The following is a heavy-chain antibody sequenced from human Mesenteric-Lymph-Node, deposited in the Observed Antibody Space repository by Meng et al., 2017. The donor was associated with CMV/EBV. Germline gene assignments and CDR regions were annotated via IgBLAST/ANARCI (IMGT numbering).Heavy chain of an antibody. CDR1: GYIFTGYY. Sequence: ASVKVSCKASGYIFTGYYMHWVRQAPGQGLEWMGWINPNSGGTNYAQKFQGRVTMTRDTSISTAYMELSRLRSDDTAVYYCARLLALNYGSGSDWGQGTLVTVSS. CDR3: ARLLALNYGSGSD. D-gene: IGHD3-10*01. V-gene: IGHV1-2*02. J-gene: IGHJ4*02. CDR2: INPNSGGT.